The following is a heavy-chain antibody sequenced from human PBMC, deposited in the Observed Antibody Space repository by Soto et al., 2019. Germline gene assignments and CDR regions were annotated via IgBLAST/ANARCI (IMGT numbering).Heavy chain of an antibody. J-gene: IGHJ6*02. D-gene: IGHD6-13*01. CDR2: ISGGDERT. Sequence: EVQLLESGGGLVQPGGSLRLSCAASGFKFSDYAMTWVRQAPGKGLEWVSTISGGDERTYYADSVKGRFSISRDNPRNTVYLHMNNLRAEDTALYYCVKDWTGSTCPCMDVWGQGTTVTVSS. CDR3: VKDWTGSTCPCMDV. CDR1: GFKFSDYA. V-gene: IGHV3-23*01.